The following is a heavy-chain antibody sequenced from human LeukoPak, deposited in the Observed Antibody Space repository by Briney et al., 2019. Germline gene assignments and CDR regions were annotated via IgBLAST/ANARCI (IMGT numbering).Heavy chain of an antibody. V-gene: IGHV4-4*07. J-gene: IGHJ3*02. CDR2: IYSDGGT. CDR3: ARGFGMKTGEAFDI. Sequence: SETLSLTCTVSGGSISNFYWSWIRQPAGKGLEWIGRIYSDGGTNYNPSLKSRVTMSVDTSKKQFSLKLSSVTAADTAVYYCARGFGMKTGEAFDIWGQGTMVTVSS. CDR1: GGSISNFY. D-gene: IGHD3-10*01.